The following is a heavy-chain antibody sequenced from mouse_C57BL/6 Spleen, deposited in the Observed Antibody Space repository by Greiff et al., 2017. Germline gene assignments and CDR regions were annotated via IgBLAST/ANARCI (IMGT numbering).Heavy chain of an antibody. V-gene: IGHV1-82*01. D-gene: IGHD3-2*02. Sequence: QVQLKESGPELVKPGASVKISCKASGYAFSSSWMNWVKQRPGKGLEWIGRIYPGDGDTNYNGKFKGKATLTADKSSSTAYMQLSSLTSEDSAVYFCARGGTAQATLWFAYWGQGTLVTVSA. CDR3: ARGGTAQATLWFAY. J-gene: IGHJ3*01. CDR2: IYPGDGDT. CDR1: GYAFSSSW.